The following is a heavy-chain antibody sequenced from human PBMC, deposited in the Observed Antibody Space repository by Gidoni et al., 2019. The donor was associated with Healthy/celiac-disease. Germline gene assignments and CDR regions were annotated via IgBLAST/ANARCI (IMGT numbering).Heavy chain of an antibody. CDR1: GFTFRSYA. D-gene: IGHD6-13*01. J-gene: IGHJ2*01. CDR3: AREGSSSWYTLWYFDL. CDR2: ISYDGSNK. V-gene: IGHV3-30-3*01. Sequence: QVQLVESGGGVVQPGRSLRLSCSASGFTFRSYAMHWVRQAPGKGLEWVAVISYDGSNKYYADSVKGRFTISRDNSKNTLYLQMNSLRAEDTAVYYCAREGSSSWYTLWYFDLWGRGTLVTVSS.